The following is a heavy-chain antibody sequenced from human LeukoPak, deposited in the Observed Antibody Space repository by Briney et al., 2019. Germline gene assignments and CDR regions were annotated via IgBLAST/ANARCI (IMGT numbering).Heavy chain of an antibody. CDR2: IYHSGST. V-gene: IGHV4-4*02. J-gene: IGHJ6*02. CDR1: GGSISSSNW. D-gene: IGHD5-12*01. Sequence: PSGTLSLTCAVSGGSISSSNWWSWVRQPPGKGLEWIGEIYHSGSTNYNPSLKSRVTISVDKSKNQFFLKLSSVTAADTAVYYCARSRKRSGYVDYYYGMDVWGQGTTVTVSS. CDR3: ARSRKRSGYVDYYYGMDV.